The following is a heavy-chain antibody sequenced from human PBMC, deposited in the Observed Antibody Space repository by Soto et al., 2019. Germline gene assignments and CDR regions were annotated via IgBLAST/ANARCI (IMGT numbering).Heavy chain of an antibody. J-gene: IGHJ5*02. Sequence: GGSLRLSCAAAGFTFSSYWMSWVRQPPGKGLEWVANIKQDGSEKYYVDSVKGRFTISRDNAKNSLYLQMNSLRAEDTAVYYCARVRSVAARSSRFDPWGQGTLVTVSS. CDR1: GFTFSSYW. V-gene: IGHV3-7*01. D-gene: IGHD6-6*01. CDR3: ARVRSVAARSSRFDP. CDR2: IKQDGSEK.